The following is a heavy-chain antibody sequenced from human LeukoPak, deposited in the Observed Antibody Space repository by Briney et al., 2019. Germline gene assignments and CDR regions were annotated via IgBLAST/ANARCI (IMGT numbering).Heavy chain of an antibody. CDR3: AREVATATFDY. D-gene: IGHD5-12*01. J-gene: IGHJ4*02. CDR1: GFTFDDYG. Sequence: PGRSLRLSCAASGFTFDDYGMSWLRQAPGKGLEWVSGIKWNGGSTGYADSVKGRFTISRDNAKNSLYLQMNSLRAEDTALYYCAREVATATFDYWGQGTLVTVSS. CDR2: IKWNGGST. V-gene: IGHV3-20*04.